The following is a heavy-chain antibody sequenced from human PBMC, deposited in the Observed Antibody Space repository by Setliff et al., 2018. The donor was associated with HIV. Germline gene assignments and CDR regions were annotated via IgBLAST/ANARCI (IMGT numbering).Heavy chain of an antibody. CDR3: ARDRGGTYGGDSFEY. D-gene: IGHD3-16*01. V-gene: IGHV4-30-4*08. Sequence: PSETLSLTCTVSGDSISRGDYYWSWIRQAPGKGLEWIGYIFYRGITYYNPSLQSRVTISIETSKNQFFLNLNSVTAADTAVYYCARDRGGTYGGDSFEYWGQGALVTVSS. CDR2: IFYRGIT. J-gene: IGHJ4*02. CDR1: GDSISRGDYY.